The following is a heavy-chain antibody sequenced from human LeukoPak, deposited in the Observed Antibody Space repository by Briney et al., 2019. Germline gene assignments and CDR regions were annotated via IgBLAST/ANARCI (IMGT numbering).Heavy chain of an antibody. V-gene: IGHV4-34*01. CDR1: GGSFSDYH. J-gene: IGHJ4*02. CDR3: ARRALLGATTPFDY. D-gene: IGHD1-26*01. CDR2: ISHGGST. Sequence: SETLSLTCAVYGGSFSDYHWSWIRQSPGKGLEWIGEISHGGSTNYNPSLKSRVSISLDTSKNHFSLKLSSVTAADTAVYYCARRALLGATTPFDYWGQGTLVTVSS.